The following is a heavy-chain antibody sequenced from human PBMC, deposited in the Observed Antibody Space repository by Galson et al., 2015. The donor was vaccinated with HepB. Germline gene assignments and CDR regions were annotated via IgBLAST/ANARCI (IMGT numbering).Heavy chain of an antibody. D-gene: IGHD2-2*02. CDR1: GFTFSSHA. J-gene: IGHJ3*02. CDR3: AGYCSSTSCYRGRFALDI. CDR2: ISGSGGTT. V-gene: IGHV3-23*01. Sequence: SLRLSCAASGFTFSSHAMTWVRQAPGKGLEWVSVISGSGGTTYYADSVKGRITISKDNSKNTLYLQMNSLRAEDTALYYCAGYCSSTSCYRGRFALDIWGQGTMVTVSS.